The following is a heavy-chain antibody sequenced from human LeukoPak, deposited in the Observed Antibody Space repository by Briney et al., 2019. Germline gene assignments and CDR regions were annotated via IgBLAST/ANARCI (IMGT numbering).Heavy chain of an antibody. Sequence: SETLSLNCAVYGGSFSGYYWSWIRQPPGKGLEWIGEINHSGSTNYNPSLKSRVTISVDTSKNQFSLKLSSVTAADTAVYYCARDADYWFDPWGQGTLVTVSS. CDR3: ARDADYWFDP. J-gene: IGHJ5*02. V-gene: IGHV4-34*01. CDR1: GGSFSGYY. CDR2: INHSGST. D-gene: IGHD2-2*01.